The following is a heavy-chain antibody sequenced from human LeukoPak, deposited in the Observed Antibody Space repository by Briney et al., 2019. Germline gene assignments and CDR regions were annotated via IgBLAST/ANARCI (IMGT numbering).Heavy chain of an antibody. V-gene: IGHV3-23*01. Sequence: GGSLRLSCAASGFTFSNYAMSWVRQAPGKGLEWVSAINGSGGGTNYTDSVKGRFTISRDNSKNTLYLQMNSLRAEDTGVYYCARCDSSGYYYSGVVYWGQGTLVTVSS. D-gene: IGHD3-22*01. CDR2: INGSGGGT. CDR3: ARCDSSGYYYSGVVY. J-gene: IGHJ4*02. CDR1: GFTFSNYA.